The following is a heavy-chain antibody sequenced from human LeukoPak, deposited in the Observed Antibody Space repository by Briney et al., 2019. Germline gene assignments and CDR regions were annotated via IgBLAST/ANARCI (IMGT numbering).Heavy chain of an antibody. CDR1: GFTFSSYS. D-gene: IGHD3-10*01. Sequence: PGGSLRLSCSASGFTFSSYSMHWVRQAPGKGLEWVAVISYDGSNEYYADSVKGRFTISRDSSENTLYLQMNSQRVEDTAVYYCARVGYYSSGPFSYFDYWGQGTLVTVSS. CDR2: ISYDGSNE. V-gene: IGHV3-30-3*01. J-gene: IGHJ4*02. CDR3: ARVGYYSSGPFSYFDY.